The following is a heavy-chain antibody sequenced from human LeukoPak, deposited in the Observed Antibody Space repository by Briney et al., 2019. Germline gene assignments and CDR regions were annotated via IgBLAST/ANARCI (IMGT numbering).Heavy chain of an antibody. CDR2: IKQDGSDK. CDR3: AREQVVVGRGYYGMDV. Sequence: GGSLRLSCAASGFTFSDYWMSWVRQAPGKGPEWVANIKQDGSDKYYVDSVKGRFTISRDNAKNALYLQMNSLRAEDTAVYYCAREQVVVGRGYYGMDVWGQGTTVTVSS. J-gene: IGHJ6*02. D-gene: IGHD2-2*01. V-gene: IGHV3-7*01. CDR1: GFTFSDYW.